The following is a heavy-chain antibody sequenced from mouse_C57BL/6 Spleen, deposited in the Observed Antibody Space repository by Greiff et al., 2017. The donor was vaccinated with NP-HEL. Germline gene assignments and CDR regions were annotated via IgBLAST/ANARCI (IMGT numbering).Heavy chain of an antibody. V-gene: IGHV1-52*01. Sequence: VQLQQPGAELVRPGSSVKLSCKASGYTFTSYWMHWVKQRPIQGLEWIGNIDPSDSETHYNQKFKDKATLTVDKSSSTAYMQLSSLTSEDSAVYYCASPYGNYVGWYFDVWGTGTTVTVSS. J-gene: IGHJ1*03. CDR2: IDPSDSET. D-gene: IGHD2-1*01. CDR1: GYTFTSYW. CDR3: ASPYGNYVGWYFDV.